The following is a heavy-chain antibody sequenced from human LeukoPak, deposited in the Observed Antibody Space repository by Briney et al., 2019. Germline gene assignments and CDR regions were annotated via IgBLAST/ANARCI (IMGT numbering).Heavy chain of an antibody. J-gene: IGHJ4*02. CDR1: GFTVSSNY. CDR3: AKGETPRNSFDY. V-gene: IGHV3-23*01. Sequence: GGSLRLSCAASGFTVSSNYMSWVRQAPGKGLEWVSAISGSGGSTYYADSVKGRFTISRDNSKNTLHLQMNSLRAEDTAVYYCAKGETPRNSFDYWGQGTLVTVSS. D-gene: IGHD1-26*01. CDR2: ISGSGGST.